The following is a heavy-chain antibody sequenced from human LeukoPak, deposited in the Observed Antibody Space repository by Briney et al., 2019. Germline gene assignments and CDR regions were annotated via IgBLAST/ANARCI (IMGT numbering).Heavy chain of an antibody. CDR3: ARDAAESLGSTWFDP. CDR2: IYYSGST. J-gene: IGHJ5*02. Sequence: SETLSLTCTVSGGSISSGGYYWIWIRQHPGKGLEWIGYIYYSGSTYYNPSLKSRVTISVDTYKNQFSLKLSSVTAADTAVYYCARDAAESLGSTWFDPWGQGTLVTVSS. D-gene: IGHD1-26*01. CDR1: GGSISSGGYY. V-gene: IGHV4-31*03.